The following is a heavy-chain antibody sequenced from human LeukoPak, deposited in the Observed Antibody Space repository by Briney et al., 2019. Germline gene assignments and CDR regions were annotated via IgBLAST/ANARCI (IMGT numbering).Heavy chain of an antibody. CDR3: VLTSGSGSYRGYLNY. CDR2: INWNGGST. Sequence: LAGGSLRLSCVASGFTFDDYGIGWVRQAPGKGLEWVSGINWNGGSTDYADSVKGRFTISRDNAKNSVYLQMSSLRVEDTALYHCVLTSGSGSYRGYLNYWGQGTLVTVSS. D-gene: IGHD3-10*01. CDR1: GFTFDDYG. J-gene: IGHJ4*02. V-gene: IGHV3-20*01.